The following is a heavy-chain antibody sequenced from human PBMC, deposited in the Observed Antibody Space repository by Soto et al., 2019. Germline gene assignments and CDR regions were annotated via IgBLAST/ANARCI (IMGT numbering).Heavy chain of an antibody. Sequence: QVQLQESGPGLVKPSETLSLTCTVSGGSISSYYWSWIRQPPGKGLEWIGYIYYSGSTNYNPSLKRRVTISVETSKNHFSLKLSSVTAADTAVYYWARERFGAVGDNWFDPWGQGTLVTVSS. V-gene: IGHV4-59*01. J-gene: IGHJ5*02. CDR1: GGSISSYY. CDR3: ARERFGAVGDNWFDP. CDR2: IYYSGST. D-gene: IGHD3-16*01.